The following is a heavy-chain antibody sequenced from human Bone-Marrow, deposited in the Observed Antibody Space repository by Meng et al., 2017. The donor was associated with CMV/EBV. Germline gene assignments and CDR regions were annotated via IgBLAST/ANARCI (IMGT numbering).Heavy chain of an antibody. CDR3: ASALRAGYSYARGEGGY. V-gene: IGHV3-21*01. CDR1: GFTFSSYS. J-gene: IGHJ4*02. CDR2: ISSSSSYI. Sequence: GESLKISCAASGFTFSSYSMNWVRQAPGKGLEWVSSISSSSSYIYYADSVKGRFTISRDNAKNSLYLQMNSLRAEDTAVYYCASALRAGYSYARGEGGYWGQGHLVNVSS. D-gene: IGHD5-18*01.